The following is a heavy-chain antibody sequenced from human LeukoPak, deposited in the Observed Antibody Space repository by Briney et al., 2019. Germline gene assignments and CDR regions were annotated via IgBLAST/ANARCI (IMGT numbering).Heavy chain of an antibody. CDR1: GFPFSDAW. V-gene: IGHV3-15*04. Sequence: PGGSLRLSCAASGFPFSDAWMSWVRQAPGKGLEWVGRIESKTDSGTTEYAAPVKGRFTISRDDSKNTLYLQMNSLKTEDTAVYYCTRDEGDDYFDNWGQGTLVTVSS. J-gene: IGHJ4*02. CDR3: TRDEGDDYFDN. CDR2: IESKTDSGTT. D-gene: IGHD3-16*01.